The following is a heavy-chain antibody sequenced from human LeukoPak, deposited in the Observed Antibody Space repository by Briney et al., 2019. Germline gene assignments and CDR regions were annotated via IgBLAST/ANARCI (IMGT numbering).Heavy chain of an antibody. CDR3: AREKGNAFDI. Sequence: SETLSLTCTVSGGSINSSNYNWGWIRQPPRRGPEWLASVYYSGSTNYNPSLKSRVTISVDTSKNQFSLKLSSVTAADTAVYYCAREKGNAFDIWGQGTMVTVSS. CDR1: GGSINSSNYN. CDR2: VYYSGST. J-gene: IGHJ3*02. V-gene: IGHV4-39*07.